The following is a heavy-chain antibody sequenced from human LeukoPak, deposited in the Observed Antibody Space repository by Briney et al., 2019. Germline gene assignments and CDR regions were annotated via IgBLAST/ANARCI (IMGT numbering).Heavy chain of an antibody. CDR1: GFTFSSYS. V-gene: IGHV3-21*01. CDR2: ISSSTYI. Sequence: GGSLRLSCAASGFTFSSYSMFWVRQAPGKGLEWVSSISSSTYIYYADSVKGRFTISRDNAKNSLYLQMNSLRAEDTAVYYCARDSSEYDILTGYLDYWGQGTLVTVSS. J-gene: IGHJ4*02. CDR3: ARDSSEYDILTGYLDY. D-gene: IGHD3-9*01.